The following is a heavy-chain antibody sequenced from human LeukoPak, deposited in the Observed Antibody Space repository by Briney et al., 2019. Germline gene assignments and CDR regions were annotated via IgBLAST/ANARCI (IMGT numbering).Heavy chain of an antibody. CDR2: ISGYNAKT. CDR1: GYTFTSYG. V-gene: IGHV1-18*01. CDR3: ARTMGIHAFDI. Sequence: ASAKDSCKAAGYTFTSYGISWVQQAPGQGLEWMGWISGYNAKTIFAQKFQDRVTLTTDTSASTVYMEVSSLRFDDTAVYYCARTMGIHAFDIWGQGTMVTVSS. D-gene: IGHD3-10*01. J-gene: IGHJ3*02.